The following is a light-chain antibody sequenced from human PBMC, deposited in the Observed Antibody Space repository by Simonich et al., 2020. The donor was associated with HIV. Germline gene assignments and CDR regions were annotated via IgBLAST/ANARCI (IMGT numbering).Light chain of an antibody. Sequence: QSALTQPASVSGSPGQSITISCTGTSSDVGGYNYVSCYQQHPGKAPKLMIYDVSTRPSGVSNRFSGSKSGNPASLTSSGLQAEDEADYYCSSYTSSSTWVFGGGTKLTVL. CDR1: SSDVGGYNY. V-gene: IGLV2-14*01. CDR2: DVS. CDR3: SSYTSSSTWV. J-gene: IGLJ3*02.